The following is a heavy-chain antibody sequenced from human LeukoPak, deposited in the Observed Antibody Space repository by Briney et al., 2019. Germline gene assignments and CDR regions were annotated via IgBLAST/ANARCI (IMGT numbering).Heavy chain of an antibody. Sequence: GGSLRLSCTASGFTFGDYAMSWFRQAPGKGLEWVGFIRSKAYGGTTEYAASVKGRFTISRDDSKSIAYLQMNSLKTEDTAVYYCTRDRYTDASIIWGQGTLVTVSS. D-gene: IGHD3-16*02. J-gene: IGHJ4*02. CDR3: TRDRYTDASII. CDR2: IRSKAYGGTT. V-gene: IGHV3-49*03. CDR1: GFTFGDYA.